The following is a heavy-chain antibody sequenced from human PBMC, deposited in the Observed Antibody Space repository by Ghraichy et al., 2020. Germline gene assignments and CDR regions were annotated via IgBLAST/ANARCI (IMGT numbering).Heavy chain of an antibody. V-gene: IGHV4-59*01. D-gene: IGHD6-25*01. Sequence: SETLSLTCTVSGGSISSYYRSWIRQPPGKGLEWIGYIYYSGSTNYNPSLKSRVTISVDTSKNQFSLKLSSVTAAVTSVYYCARDSAAAFDIWGQGTMVTVSS. CDR2: IYYSGST. J-gene: IGHJ3*02. CDR1: GGSISSYY. CDR3: ARDSAAAFDI.